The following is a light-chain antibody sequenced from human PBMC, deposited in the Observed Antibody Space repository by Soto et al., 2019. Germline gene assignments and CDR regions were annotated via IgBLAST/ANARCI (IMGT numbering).Light chain of an antibody. CDR1: QSISTW. J-gene: IGKJ2*01. Sequence: DIQMTQSPSTLSASVGDRVTITCRASQSISTWLAWYQQKPGKAPKLLIYKASSLESVVPSRFSGSGSGTEFTLTISSLQPEDFATFYCQQYNIFPYTFGQGTKLEIK. CDR3: QQYNIFPYT. CDR2: KAS. V-gene: IGKV1-5*03.